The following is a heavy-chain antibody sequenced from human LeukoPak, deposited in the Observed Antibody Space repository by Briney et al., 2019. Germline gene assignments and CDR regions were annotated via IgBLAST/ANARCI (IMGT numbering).Heavy chain of an antibody. CDR2: IKQDGGEK. Sequence: GGSLRLSCAASGFTFSDTWMSWVRHAPGKGLEWVANIKQDGGEKNSVDSVKGRFTISRANAKNSLFQQMNRLITEHTAMYYFARDRGNGVNSYFFYYCGQGALCTVSS. D-gene: IGHD3-10*01. J-gene: IGHJ4*02. CDR3: ARDRGNGVNSYFFYY. V-gene: IGHV3-7*01. CDR1: GFTFSDTW.